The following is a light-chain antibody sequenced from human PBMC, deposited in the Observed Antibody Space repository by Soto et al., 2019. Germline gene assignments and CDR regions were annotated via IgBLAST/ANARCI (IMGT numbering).Light chain of an antibody. Sequence: QSALTQPASVSGSPGQSITISCTGTSSDVGGYNYVSWYQQHPGKAPKLMIYEVRNRPSGVSIRFSGSKSGNTASLTISGLQAEDEADYYCSSFTSSTPYVFGGGTKLTVL. V-gene: IGLV2-14*01. CDR1: SSDVGGYNY. J-gene: IGLJ2*01. CDR2: EVR. CDR3: SSFTSSTPYV.